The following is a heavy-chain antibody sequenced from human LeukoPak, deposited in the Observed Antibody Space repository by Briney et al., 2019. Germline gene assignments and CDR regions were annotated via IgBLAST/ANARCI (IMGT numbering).Heavy chain of an antibody. J-gene: IGHJ6*03. Sequence: SETLSLTCTVSGGSISSSSYYWGWIRQPPGKGLEWIGSIYYSGSTYYNPSLKSRVTISVDTSKNQFSLKLSSVTAADTAVYYCVRDTRYDMDVWGKGTTVTVSS. V-gene: IGHV4-39*07. CDR2: IYYSGST. CDR1: GGSISSSSYY. CDR3: VRDTRYDMDV.